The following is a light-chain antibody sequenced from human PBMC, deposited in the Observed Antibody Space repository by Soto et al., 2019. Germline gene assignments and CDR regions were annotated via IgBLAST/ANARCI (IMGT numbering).Light chain of an antibody. Sequence: QAVLTQPPSVSGSPGQSVTISCIGTSSDVGSYNRVSWYQQSPGTAPKLIIYEVTNRPSGVADRFSGSKSGNTASLTISGLQAEDEAHYYRIPYTSRNALVFGGGTKLTVL. V-gene: IGLV2-18*02. J-gene: IGLJ3*02. CDR1: SSDVGSYNR. CDR2: EVT. CDR3: IPYTSRNALV.